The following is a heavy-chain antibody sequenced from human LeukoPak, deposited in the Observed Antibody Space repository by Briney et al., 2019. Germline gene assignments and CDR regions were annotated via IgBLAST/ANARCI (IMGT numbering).Heavy chain of an antibody. D-gene: IGHD6-6*01. J-gene: IGHJ1*01. CDR2: ISSGSTYK. CDR3: ARDLTSSSTAYFQH. Sequence: AGGSLRLSCAASGFTFSSYSMNWVRQVPGKGLEWVSSISSGSTYKYYADSVKGRFTISRDDAKNSLYLQMNSLRAEDTAVYYCARDLTSSSTAYFQHWGQGTLVTVSS. V-gene: IGHV3-21*01. CDR1: GFTFSSYS.